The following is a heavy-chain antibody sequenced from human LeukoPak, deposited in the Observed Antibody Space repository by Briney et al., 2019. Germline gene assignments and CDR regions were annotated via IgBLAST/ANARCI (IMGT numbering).Heavy chain of an antibody. Sequence: PSETLSLTCTVSGGSISSSSYYWGWIRQPPGKGLEWIGSIYYSGSTYYNPSLKSRVTISVDKSRNQFSLRLSSVTAADTAVYYCARTYYVWGSYRYTIYYFDYWGQGTLVTVSS. CDR3: ARTYYVWGSYRYTIYYFDY. J-gene: IGHJ4*02. D-gene: IGHD3-16*02. V-gene: IGHV4-39*01. CDR1: GGSISSSSYY. CDR2: IYYSGST.